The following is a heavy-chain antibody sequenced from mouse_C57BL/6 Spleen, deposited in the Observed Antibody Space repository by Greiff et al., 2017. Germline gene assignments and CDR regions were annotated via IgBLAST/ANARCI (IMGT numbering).Heavy chain of an antibody. Sequence: QVQLQQSGPELVKPGASVKISCKASGYAFSSSWMNWVKQRPGKGLEWIGRIYPGDGDTNYNGKFKGKATLTADKSSSTAYMQLSSLTSEDSAVYFCASSSMDYWGQGTSVTVSS. CDR1: GYAFSSSW. CDR2: IYPGDGDT. V-gene: IGHV1-82*01. CDR3: ASSSMDY. J-gene: IGHJ4*01.